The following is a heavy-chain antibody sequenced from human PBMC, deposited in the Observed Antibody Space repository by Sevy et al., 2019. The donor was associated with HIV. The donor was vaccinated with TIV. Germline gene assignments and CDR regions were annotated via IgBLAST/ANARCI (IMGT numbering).Heavy chain of an antibody. J-gene: IGHJ3*02. CDR1: GFAFNNFP. D-gene: IGHD3-16*01. Sequence: GGSLRLSCEASGFAFNNFPIHWVRQAPGKGLEWVAVVSFDGGSKYYADSVRGRFTVSRDNSKNTVYLQLNSLRAEDTAVYYCVRERARSITFDIWGQGTLVTVSS. CDR2: VSFDGGSK. V-gene: IGHV3-30-3*01. CDR3: VRERARSITFDI.